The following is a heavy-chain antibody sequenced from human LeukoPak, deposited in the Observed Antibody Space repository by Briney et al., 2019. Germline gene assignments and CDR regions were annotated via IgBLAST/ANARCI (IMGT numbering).Heavy chain of an antibody. J-gene: IGHJ5*02. CDR2: INPNSGGK. D-gene: IGHD3-3*01. Sequence: ASVTVSFKASGYTFTDYYMHWVRQAPGQGLEWMGWINPNSGGKNYAQKLQGRDTMTRDTSIITAYMELSRLRSDATAVYYCARGHRFSTYWFDPWGQGTLVTVSS. CDR3: ARGHRFSTYWFDP. V-gene: IGHV1-2*02. CDR1: GYTFTDYY.